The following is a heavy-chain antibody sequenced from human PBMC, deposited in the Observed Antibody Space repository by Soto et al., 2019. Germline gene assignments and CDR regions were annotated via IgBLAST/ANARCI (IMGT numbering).Heavy chain of an antibody. Sequence: KPSETLSLTCTVSGGSFISYYWSWVRQPVGKGLEWIGRVYYSGSAIYNPSLKSRVSMSVDTSRSQISLNLKSVTAADTAVYYCESVDWRWIDPWGPGILATVSS. J-gene: IGHJ5*02. CDR1: GGSFISYY. CDR2: VYYSGSA. V-gene: IGHV4-4*07. D-gene: IGHD2-21*01. CDR3: ESVDWRWIDP.